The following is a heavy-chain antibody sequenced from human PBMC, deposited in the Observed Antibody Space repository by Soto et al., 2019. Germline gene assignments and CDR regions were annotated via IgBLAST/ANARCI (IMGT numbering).Heavy chain of an antibody. J-gene: IGHJ3*02. CDR2: IIPIFGTA. CDR1: GGTFSSYA. CDR3: ARGEFLDSGIVVVPAAPLDAFDI. V-gene: IGHV1-69*13. Sequence: ASVQVSFKASGGTFSSYAISWVRQPPGQGLEWMGGIIPIFGTANYAQKFQGRVTITADESTSTAYMELSSLRSEDTGVYYWARGEFLDSGIVVVPAAPLDAFDIWGQGTMVTVSS. D-gene: IGHD2-2*01.